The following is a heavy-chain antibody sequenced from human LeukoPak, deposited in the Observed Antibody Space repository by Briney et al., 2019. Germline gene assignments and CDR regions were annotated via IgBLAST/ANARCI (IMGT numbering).Heavy chain of an antibody. CDR1: GGSISSYY. CDR2: IYYSGST. J-gene: IGHJ3*02. CDR3: ARDGGDYYDSSGYAFDI. V-gene: IGHV4-59*01. D-gene: IGHD3-22*01. Sequence: PSETLSLTCTVSGGSISSYYWSWIRQPPGKGLEWIGYIYYSGSTNYNPSLKSRVTISVDTSKNQFSLKLSSVTAADTAVYYCARDGGDYYDSSGYAFDIWGQGTMVTVSS.